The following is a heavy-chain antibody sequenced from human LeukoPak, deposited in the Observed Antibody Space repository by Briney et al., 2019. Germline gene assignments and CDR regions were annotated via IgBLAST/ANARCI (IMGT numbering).Heavy chain of an antibody. CDR3: ARGPSGCDL. CDR2: INHSGST. J-gene: IGHJ4*02. CDR1: GGSFSGYY. D-gene: IGHD5-12*01. V-gene: IGHV4-34*01. Sequence: SETLSLTCAVYGGSFSGYYWSWIRQPPGKGLEWIGEINHSGSTNHNPSLKSRVTISVDTSKNQFSLKLSSVTAADTAVYYCARGPSGCDLWGQGTLVTVSS.